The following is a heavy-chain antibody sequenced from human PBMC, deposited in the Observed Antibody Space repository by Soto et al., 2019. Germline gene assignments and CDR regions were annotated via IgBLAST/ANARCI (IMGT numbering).Heavy chain of an antibody. J-gene: IGHJ6*03. V-gene: IGHV6-1*01. D-gene: IGHD2-21*01. CDR3: AREEAYPELGYYYYYYMDV. Sequence: SQTLSLTCAISGDSVSSNSAAWNWIRQSPSRGLEWLGRTYYRSKWYNDYAVSVKSRITINPDTSKNQFSLQLNSVTPEDTAVYYCAREEAYPELGYYYYYYMDVWGKGTTVTVSS. CDR2: TYYRSKWYN. CDR1: GDSVSSNSAA.